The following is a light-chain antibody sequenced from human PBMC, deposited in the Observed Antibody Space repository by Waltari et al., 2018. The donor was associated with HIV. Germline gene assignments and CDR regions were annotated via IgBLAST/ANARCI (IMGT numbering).Light chain of an antibody. J-gene: IGLJ2*01. Sequence: HSALAQPASVSGSPGQSVIISCTGSKSDIGYYHYVSWYQHQSGRAPKALIYEVTSRPSGISSRFSGSKSGNTAFLTISGLQIDDEGDYFCSSYTTSGIVVFGGGTKVTVL. V-gene: IGLV2-14*01. CDR1: KSDIGYYHY. CDR2: EVT. CDR3: SSYTTSGIVV.